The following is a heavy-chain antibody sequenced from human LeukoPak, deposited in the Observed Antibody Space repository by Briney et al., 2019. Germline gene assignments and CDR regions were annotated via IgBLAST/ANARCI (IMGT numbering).Heavy chain of an antibody. CDR2: ISANGGRT. CDR1: GLTFSGYV. CDR3: AKGPERRGFCSGSACYSDC. J-gene: IGHJ4*02. V-gene: IGHV3-23*01. D-gene: IGHD2-8*02. Sequence: PGGSLRLSCAASGLTFSGYVMSWARQAPGKGLEGVAAISANGGRTYNTGSVKGHFTISRANSKNTLYLQMNSLRADDTAVYYCAKGPERRGFCSGSACYSDCWGQGTLVTVSS.